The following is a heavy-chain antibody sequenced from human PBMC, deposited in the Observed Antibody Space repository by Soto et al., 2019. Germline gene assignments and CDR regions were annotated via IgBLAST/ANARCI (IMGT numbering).Heavy chain of an antibody. V-gene: IGHV4-4*02. J-gene: IGHJ5*02. CDR2: IYHSGST. CDR3: ARGYYDFWSGCDNWFDP. CDR1: GGSISSSNW. Sequence: SETLSLTCAVSGGSISSSNWWSWVRQPPGKGLEWIGEIYHSGSTNYNPSLKSRVTISVDKSKNQFSLKLSSVTAADTAVYYCARGYYDFWSGCDNWFDPWGQGTLVTVSS. D-gene: IGHD3-3*01.